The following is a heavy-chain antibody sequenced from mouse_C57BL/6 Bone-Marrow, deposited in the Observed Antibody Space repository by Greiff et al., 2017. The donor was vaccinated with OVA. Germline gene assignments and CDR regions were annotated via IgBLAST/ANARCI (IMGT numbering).Heavy chain of an antibody. CDR2: IDPNSGGT. CDR3: ARYGTTVVAKGLDAMDY. V-gene: IGHV1-72*01. Sequence: QVQLQQPGAELVKPGASVKLSCKASGYTFTSYWMHWVKQTPGRGLEWIGRIDPNSGGTKYNEKFKSKATLTVDKPSSTAYMQLSSLTSEDSAVYYCARYGTTVVAKGLDAMDYWGQGTSVTVSS. D-gene: IGHD1-1*01. J-gene: IGHJ4*01. CDR1: GYTFTSYW.